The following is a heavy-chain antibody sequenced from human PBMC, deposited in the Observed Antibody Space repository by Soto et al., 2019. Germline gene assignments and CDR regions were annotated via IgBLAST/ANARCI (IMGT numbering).Heavy chain of an antibody. Sequence: PGESLKISCAASGFTFSDYYMSWIRQAPGKGLEWVSYISSSGSTIYYADSVKGRFTISRDNAKNSLYLQMNSLRAEATAVYYCARDPSIVLVPASTYYYYYYGMDVWGQGTTVTVSS. CDR1: GFTFSDYY. CDR3: ARDPSIVLVPASTYYYYYYGMDV. V-gene: IGHV3-11*04. J-gene: IGHJ6*02. CDR2: ISSSGSTI. D-gene: IGHD2-2*01.